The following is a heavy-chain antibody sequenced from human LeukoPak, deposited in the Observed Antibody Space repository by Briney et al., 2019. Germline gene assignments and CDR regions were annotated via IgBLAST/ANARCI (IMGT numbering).Heavy chain of an antibody. Sequence: GESLKISCKVSGFSLISYWIGWVRQMPGRGLEWMGIIYPFNSDIRYSPSSQGQVTVSFDKSISTAYLQWSSLKASDTAIYYCARRLVGATGEFDYWGQGALVTVSS. J-gene: IGHJ4*02. CDR2: IYPFNSDI. CDR1: GFSLISYW. V-gene: IGHV5-51*01. D-gene: IGHD1-26*01. CDR3: ARRLVGATGEFDY.